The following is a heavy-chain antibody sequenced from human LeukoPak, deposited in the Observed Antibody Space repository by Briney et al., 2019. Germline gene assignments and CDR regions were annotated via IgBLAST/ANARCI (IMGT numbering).Heavy chain of an antibody. CDR3: ATAYVQGSGWAFGY. J-gene: IGHJ4*02. D-gene: IGHD6-19*01. V-gene: IGHV3-15*01. Sequence: PGGSLRLSCAASGFTFSSYGMHWVRQAPGKGLEWVARIRSKTDGGTTEYATPVKGRFTISRDDSNSALYLQMNSLKIEDTAVYYCATAYVQGSGWAFGYWGQGSLVTVSS. CDR1: GFTFSSYG. CDR2: IRSKTDGGTT.